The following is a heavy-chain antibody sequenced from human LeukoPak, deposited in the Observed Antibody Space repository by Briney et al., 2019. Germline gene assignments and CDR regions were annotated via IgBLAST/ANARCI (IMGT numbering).Heavy chain of an antibody. Sequence: GRSLRLSCAASGFTFRVYGMLWVRQAPGKGLEWVAHMSNDGVSKFYADSVKGRFTISRDNAKNSLYLQMNSLRDEDTAVYYCARDSGSIPVAGTHFDYWGQGTLVTVSS. CDR3: ARDSGSIPVAGTHFDY. D-gene: IGHD6-19*01. J-gene: IGHJ4*02. CDR2: MSNDGVSK. CDR1: GFTFRVYG. V-gene: IGHV3-33*05.